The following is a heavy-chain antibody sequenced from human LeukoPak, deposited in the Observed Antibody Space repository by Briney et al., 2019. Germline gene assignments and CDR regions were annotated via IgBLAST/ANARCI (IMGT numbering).Heavy chain of an antibody. Sequence: PGGSLRLSCAASGFTFDDYAMHWVRQAPGKGLEWVSGISWNSGSIGYADSVKGRFTISRDNAKNSLYLQMNSLRAEDMALYYCAKDLGFGVAYAFDIWGQGTMVTVSS. V-gene: IGHV3-9*03. D-gene: IGHD3-3*01. CDR1: GFTFDDYA. CDR2: ISWNSGSI. CDR3: AKDLGFGVAYAFDI. J-gene: IGHJ3*02.